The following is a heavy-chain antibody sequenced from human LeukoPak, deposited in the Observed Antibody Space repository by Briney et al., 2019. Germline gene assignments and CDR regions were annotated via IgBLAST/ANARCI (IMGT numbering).Heavy chain of an antibody. J-gene: IGHJ6*04. D-gene: IGHD2-2*01. V-gene: IGHV1-69*13. Sequence: GASVKVSCKASGGTFSSYAISWVRQAPGQGLEWMGGIIPIFGTANYAQKFQGGVTITADESTSTAYMELCSLRSEDTAVYYCARNAVPDRPFSGMDVWGKGTTVTVSS. CDR3: ARNAVPDRPFSGMDV. CDR2: IIPIFGTA. CDR1: GGTFSSYA.